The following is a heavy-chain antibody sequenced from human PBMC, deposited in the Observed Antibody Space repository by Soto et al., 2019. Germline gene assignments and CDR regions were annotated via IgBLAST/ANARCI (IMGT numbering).Heavy chain of an antibody. V-gene: IGHV4-34*01. CDR1: GGSFSGYY. Sequence: SETLSLTCAVYGGSFSGYYWSWIRQPPGKGLEWIGEINHSGSTNYNPSLKSRVTISVDTSKNQFSLKLSSVTAADTAVYYCARGRCSGGSCYSSLYYFDYWGQGTLVTVSS. D-gene: IGHD2-15*01. J-gene: IGHJ4*02. CDR2: INHSGST. CDR3: ARGRCSGGSCYSSLYYFDY.